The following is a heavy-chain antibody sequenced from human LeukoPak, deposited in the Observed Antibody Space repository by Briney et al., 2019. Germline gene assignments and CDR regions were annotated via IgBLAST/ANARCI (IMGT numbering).Heavy chain of an antibody. D-gene: IGHD4-17*01. CDR1: GFTFSSYA. CDR3: ASSRDYGDYVGFDYYGMDV. Sequence: GGSLRLSCAASGFTFSSYAMSWVRQAPGKGLEWVSAISGSGGSTYYADSVKGRFTISRDNSKNTLYLQMNSLRAEDTAVYYCASSRDYGDYVGFDYYGMDVWGQGTTVTVPS. CDR2: ISGSGGST. V-gene: IGHV3-23*01. J-gene: IGHJ6*02.